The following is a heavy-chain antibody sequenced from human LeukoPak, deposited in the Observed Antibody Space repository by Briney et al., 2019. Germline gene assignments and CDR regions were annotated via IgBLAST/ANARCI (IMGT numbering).Heavy chain of an antibody. V-gene: IGHV4-59*12. J-gene: IGHJ4*02. CDR3: ARDRYYYGSGSYPLDY. D-gene: IGHD3-10*01. CDR2: IYYSGST. Sequence: PSETLSLTCTVSGGSISSYYWSWIRQPPGKGQEWIGYIYYSGSTNYNPSLKSRVTISVDTSKNQFSLKLSSVTAADTAVYYCARDRYYYGSGSYPLDYWGQGTLVTVSS. CDR1: GGSISSYY.